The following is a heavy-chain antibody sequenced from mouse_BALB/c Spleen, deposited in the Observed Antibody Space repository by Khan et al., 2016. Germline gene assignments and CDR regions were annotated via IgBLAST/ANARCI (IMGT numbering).Heavy chain of an antibody. Sequence: QVTLKESGPGILQPSQTLSLTCSFSGFSLSTSGMGVSWIRQPSGKGLEWLAHIYWDDDKRYNPSLKSRLTISKDTTSNQEFLKITSVETADTATCYCAADDSFAYWGQGTLVTVSA. CDR3: AADDSFAY. CDR2: IYWDDDK. J-gene: IGHJ3*01. CDR1: GFSLSTSGMG. V-gene: IGHV8-12*01. D-gene: IGHD2-13*01.